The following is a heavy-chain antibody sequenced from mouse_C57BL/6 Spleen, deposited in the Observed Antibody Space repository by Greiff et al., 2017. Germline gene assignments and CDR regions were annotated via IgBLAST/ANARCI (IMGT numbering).Heavy chain of an antibody. J-gene: IGHJ3*01. CDR2: ISYDGSN. Sequence: VQLQQSGPGLVKPSQSLSLTCSVTGYSITSGYYWNWIRQFPGNKLEWMGYISYDGSNNYNPSLKNRISITRDTSKNQFFLKLNSVTTEDTATYYCARGETTVRVFPFAYWGQGTLVTVSA. V-gene: IGHV3-6*01. CDR3: ARGETTVRVFPFAY. D-gene: IGHD1-1*01. CDR1: GYSITSGYY.